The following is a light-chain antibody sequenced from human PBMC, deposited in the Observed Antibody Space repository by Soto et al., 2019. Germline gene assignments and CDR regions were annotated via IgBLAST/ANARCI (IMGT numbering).Light chain of an antibody. CDR2: AAS. V-gene: IGKV1-39*01. CDR1: QSVSTF. J-gene: IGKJ3*01. CDR3: QQSYSSPGVT. Sequence: DIQMTQSPSSLSASVGDRVTITCRASQSVSTFLNWYQQKPGKAPKLLISAASTLQTGVPSRFSGSGCGTDFTLTISSLQPDDFATYYCQQSYSSPGVTFGPGTSVDIK.